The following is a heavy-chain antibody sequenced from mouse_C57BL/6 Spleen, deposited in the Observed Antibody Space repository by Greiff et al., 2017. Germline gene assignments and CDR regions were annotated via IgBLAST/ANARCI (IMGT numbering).Heavy chain of an antibody. V-gene: IGHV5-16*01. Sequence: EVMLVESEGGLVQPGSSMKLSCTASGFTFSDYYMAWVRQVPEKGLEWVANINYDGSSTYYLDSLKSRFIISRDNAKNILYLQMSSLKSEDTATYYCARDGGGWSFDYWGQGTTLTVSS. D-gene: IGHD2-3*01. CDR3: ARDGGGWSFDY. J-gene: IGHJ2*01. CDR2: INYDGSST. CDR1: GFTFSDYY.